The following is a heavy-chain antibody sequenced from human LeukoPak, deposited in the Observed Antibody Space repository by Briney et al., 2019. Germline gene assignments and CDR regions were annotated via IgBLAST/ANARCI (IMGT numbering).Heavy chain of an antibody. Sequence: QAGGSLRLSCAASGFTFRSSWMTWVRQAPGKGLEWVSYVSSSGTTSYYADSLQGRFTISRDNAKNSLYLQMNSLRAEDTAVYYCARGGLFPDGYFDSWGQGTLVTVSS. V-gene: IGHV3-48*04. J-gene: IGHJ4*02. CDR3: ARGGLFPDGYFDS. D-gene: IGHD3-16*01. CDR1: GFTFRSSW. CDR2: VSSSGTTS.